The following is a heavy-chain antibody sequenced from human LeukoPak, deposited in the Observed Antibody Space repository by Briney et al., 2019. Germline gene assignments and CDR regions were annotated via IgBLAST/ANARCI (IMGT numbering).Heavy chain of an antibody. J-gene: IGHJ2*01. CDR2: ISWNSGSI. CDR1: GITVSTNY. V-gene: IGHV3-9*01. Sequence: PGGSLRLSCEASGITVSTNYMSWVRQAPGKGLEWVSGISWNSGSIGYADSVKGRFTISRDNAKNSLYLQMNSLRAEDTALYYCAKDIGYSYGLTTWYFDLWGRGTLVTVSS. CDR3: AKDIGYSYGLTTWYFDL. D-gene: IGHD5-18*01.